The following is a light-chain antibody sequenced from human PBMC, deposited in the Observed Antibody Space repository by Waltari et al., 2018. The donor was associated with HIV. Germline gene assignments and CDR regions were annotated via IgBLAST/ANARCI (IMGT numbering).Light chain of an antibody. Sequence: QSALTQPASVSGSPGQSITISSTGTSRDVGSYNLVSWYQQHPGKAPRLMIYEVSKRPSGVSNRFSGSKSGNTASLTISGLQAEDEADYYCCSYAGSSTVVFGGGTKLTVL. CDR3: CSYAGSSTVV. J-gene: IGLJ2*01. V-gene: IGLV2-23*02. CDR2: EVS. CDR1: SRDVGSYNL.